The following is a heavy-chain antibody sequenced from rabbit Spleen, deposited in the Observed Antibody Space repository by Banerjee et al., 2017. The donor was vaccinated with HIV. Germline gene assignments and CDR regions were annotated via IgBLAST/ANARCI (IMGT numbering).Heavy chain of an antibody. V-gene: IGHV1S45*01. CDR3: ARGDVVDYYPFRL. J-gene: IGHJ4*01. Sequence: QEQLVESGGDVVKPGASLTLTCTASEFSFSGSYYMCWVRQAPGKGLEWIGCIYGGSSGSTYYASWAKGRFTGSKSSSTTVTLQMTGLTAADTATYFCARGDVVDYYPFRLWGPGTLVTVS. CDR1: EFSFSGSYY. D-gene: IGHD1-1*01. CDR2: IYGGSSGST.